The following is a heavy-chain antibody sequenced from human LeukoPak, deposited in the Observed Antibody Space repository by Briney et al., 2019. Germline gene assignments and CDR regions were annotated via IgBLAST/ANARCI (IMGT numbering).Heavy chain of an antibody. J-gene: IGHJ6*02. CDR3: ARDGVGEYDV. Sequence: GGSLRLSCAASGFTFSSYSMNWVRQAPGKGLEWVSSISSSSSYIYYADSVKGRFTISRDNAKNSLYPQMNSLRAEDTAVYYCARDGVGEYDVWGQGTTVTVSS. CDR2: ISSSSSYI. V-gene: IGHV3-21*04. D-gene: IGHD3-10*01. CDR1: GFTFSSYS.